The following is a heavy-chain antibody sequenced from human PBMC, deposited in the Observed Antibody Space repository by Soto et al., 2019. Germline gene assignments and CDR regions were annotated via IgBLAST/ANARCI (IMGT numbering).Heavy chain of an antibody. D-gene: IGHD3-22*01. CDR1: GASINSGDHY. V-gene: IGHV4-30-4*01. Sequence: PSETLSLTCSVSGASINSGDHYWSGIRQPPVKGLEWIGYIYYSGSTYYNPSLKSRVTISVDTSKNQFSLKLRSVTAADTALYYCASEADDDITGYQHLGYWGLGALVTVSS. J-gene: IGHJ4*02. CDR3: ASEADDDITGYQHLGY. CDR2: IYYSGST.